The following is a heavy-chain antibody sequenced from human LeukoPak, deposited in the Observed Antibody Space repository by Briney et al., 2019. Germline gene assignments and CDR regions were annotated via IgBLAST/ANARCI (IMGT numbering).Heavy chain of an antibody. CDR1: GYTFTGKF. D-gene: IGHD6-13*01. CDR3: ASHGSEYSSSWYYFQH. Sequence: GASVRVSCKASGYTFTGKFIHWVRQAPGQGLEWMGWINPKSGGTNYAQQFQGRVTMTRDTSISTAYIEVNRLISDDTAVYYCASHGSEYSSSWYYFQHWGQGTLVTVSS. CDR2: INPKSGGT. V-gene: IGHV1-2*02. J-gene: IGHJ1*01.